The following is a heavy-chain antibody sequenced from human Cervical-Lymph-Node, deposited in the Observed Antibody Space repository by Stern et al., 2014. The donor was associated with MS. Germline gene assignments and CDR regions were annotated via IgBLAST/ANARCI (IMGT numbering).Heavy chain of an antibody. Sequence: EVQLLESGGGLVQPGGSLRLSCAASGFIFSTYWMSLVRQAPGTGLEWVATIKQDGSEKYYVGSVKGRFTISRDNAKNSLYLQMNSLRAEDTAVYYCARVNEDSSNWFDPWGQGTLVTVSS. V-gene: IGHV3-7*03. CDR1: GFIFSTYW. J-gene: IGHJ5*02. D-gene: IGHD6-13*01. CDR3: ARVNEDSSNWFDP. CDR2: IKQDGSEK.